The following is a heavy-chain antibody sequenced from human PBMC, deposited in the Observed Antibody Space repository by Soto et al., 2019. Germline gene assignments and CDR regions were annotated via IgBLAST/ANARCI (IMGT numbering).Heavy chain of an antibody. V-gene: IGHV4-59*08. J-gene: IGHJ6*02. Sequence: SETLSLTCTVSGGSISSYYWSWIRQPPWKGLEWIGYIYYSGSTNYNPSLKSRVTISVDTSKNQFSLKLSSVTAADTAVYYCASQQLVHYYYGMDVWGQGTTVTVSS. CDR1: GGSISSYY. D-gene: IGHD6-13*01. CDR2: IYYSGST. CDR3: ASQQLVHYYYGMDV.